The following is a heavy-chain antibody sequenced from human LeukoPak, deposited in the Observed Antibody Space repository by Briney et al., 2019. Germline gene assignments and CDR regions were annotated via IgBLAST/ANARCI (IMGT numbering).Heavy chain of an antibody. V-gene: IGHV5-51*01. D-gene: IGHD1-26*01. CDR1: GYTFTSYG. Sequence: KVSCKASGYTFTSYGTRWVRQMPGKGLEWMGIIYPGDSDTRYSPSFQGQVTISADKSISTAYLQWSSLKASDTAMYYCARLHSGTYLGDYWGQGTLVTVSS. CDR2: IYPGDSDT. J-gene: IGHJ4*02. CDR3: ARLHSGTYLGDY.